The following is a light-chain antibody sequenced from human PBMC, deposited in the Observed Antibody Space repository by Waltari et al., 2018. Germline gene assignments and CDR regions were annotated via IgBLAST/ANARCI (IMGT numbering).Light chain of an antibody. V-gene: IGLV4-69*01. J-gene: IGLJ3*02. CDR3: QTWDTGGVV. CDR2: VTSGGSH. CDR1: SGHSSYD. Sequence: QVVLTQSPSASASLGASVTLTCILSSGHSSYDIAWHQQRPEKGPRYLMNVTSGGSHIQGDGISNRFSGYSSGAERYLTISSLQSEDEADYYCQTWDTGGVVFGGGTRLTAL.